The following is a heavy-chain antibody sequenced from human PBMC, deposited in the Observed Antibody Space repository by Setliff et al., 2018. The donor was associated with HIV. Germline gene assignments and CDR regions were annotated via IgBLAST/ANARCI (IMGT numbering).Heavy chain of an antibody. J-gene: IGHJ4*02. CDR2: VDYSGSS. Sequence: SETLSLTCSVSGDSMRTNYWTWIRQSPGKGLEWIGHVDYSGSSTYNPSLNSRVTLSIDTSKSQFSLRLSSVTAADTASYYCARRSTVARGVDCFDLWGQGTQVTVSS. CDR1: GDSMRTNY. CDR3: ARRSTVARGVDCFDL. V-gene: IGHV4-59*08. D-gene: IGHD3-10*01.